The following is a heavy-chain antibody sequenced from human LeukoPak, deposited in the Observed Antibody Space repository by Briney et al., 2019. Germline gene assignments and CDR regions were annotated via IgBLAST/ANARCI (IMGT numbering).Heavy chain of an antibody. J-gene: IGHJ4*02. CDR3: AHAYDYIWGSYRSLPFDY. CDR2: IYWDDDK. V-gene: IGHV2-5*02. CDR1: GFSLSATGVG. D-gene: IGHD3-16*02. Sequence: SGPTLVNPTQTLTLTCTFSGFSLSATGVGVGWIRQPPGKALEWLALIYWDDDKRYSSSLKSRLTITKDTSKNQVVLTMTNMDPVDTATYYCAHAYDYIWGSYRSLPFDYWGQGTLVTVSS.